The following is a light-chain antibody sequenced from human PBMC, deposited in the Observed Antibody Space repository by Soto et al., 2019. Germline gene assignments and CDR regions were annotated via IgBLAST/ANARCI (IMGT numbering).Light chain of an antibody. CDR3: SSYTRSVTYV. J-gene: IGLJ1*01. V-gene: IGLV2-14*03. Sequence: QSALTQPASVSGSPGQSITISCTGTSSDVGGYNSVSWYQQHPGRAPKLIIYEISNRPSGGSTRFSGSKSGNTASLTISGLQAEDEADYYCSSYTRSVTYVFGTGTKLTVL. CDR2: EIS. CDR1: SSDVGGYNS.